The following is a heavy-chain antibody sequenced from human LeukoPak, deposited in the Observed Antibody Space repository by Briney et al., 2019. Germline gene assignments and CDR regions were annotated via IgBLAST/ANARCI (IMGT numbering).Heavy chain of an antibody. D-gene: IGHD2-2*01. Sequence: GGSLRLSCAASGFTFSSYWMSWVRQAPGKGLEWVANIKQEGSEKYYVDSVKGRFTISRDNAKNSLYLQMNSLRAEDTAVYYCARERGYCSSTSCYQHAFDIWGQGTMVTVSS. J-gene: IGHJ3*02. V-gene: IGHV3-7*01. CDR2: IKQEGSEK. CDR3: ARERGYCSSTSCYQHAFDI. CDR1: GFTFSSYW.